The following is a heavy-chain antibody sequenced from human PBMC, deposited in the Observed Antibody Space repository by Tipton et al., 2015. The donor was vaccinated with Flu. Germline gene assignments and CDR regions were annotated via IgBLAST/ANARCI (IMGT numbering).Heavy chain of an antibody. CDR1: GGSISSYY. CDR3: ARDSHPTVTEGMDV. J-gene: IGHJ6*02. CDR2: IHTSGST. Sequence: VKPSETLSLTCTVSGGSISSYYWSWIRQPAGKGLEWIGRIHTSGSTNYNPSLKSRVTMSVDTSKNQFSLKLSSVTAADTAVYYCARDSHPTVTEGMDVWGQGTTVTVSS. D-gene: IGHD4-17*01. V-gene: IGHV4-4*07.